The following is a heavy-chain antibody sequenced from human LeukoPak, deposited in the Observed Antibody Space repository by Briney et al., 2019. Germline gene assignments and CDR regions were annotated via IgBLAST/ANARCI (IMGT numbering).Heavy chain of an antibody. J-gene: IGHJ5*02. D-gene: IGHD2-15*01. CDR3: AAVPRRGRASP. Sequence: GASVKVSCKASGGTFSSYAISWVRQAPGQGLEWMGGIIPIFGTANYAQKFQGRVTITTDESTSTAYMELSSLRSEDTAVYYCAAVPRRGRASPWGQGTLVTVSS. CDR1: GGTFSSYA. CDR2: IIPIFGTA. V-gene: IGHV1-69*05.